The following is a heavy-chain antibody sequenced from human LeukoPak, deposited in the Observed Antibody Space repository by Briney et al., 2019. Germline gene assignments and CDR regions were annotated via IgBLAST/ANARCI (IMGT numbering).Heavy chain of an antibody. CDR3: AKDLLPLRSSWLFDWYFDY. D-gene: IGHD6-13*01. CDR1: GGTFSSYA. Sequence: ASVKVSCKASGGTFSSYAISWVRQAPGQGLEWMGGIIPIFGTANYAQKFQGRVTITADESTSTAYMELSSLRSEDTAVYYCAKDLLPLRSSWLFDWYFDYWGQGTLVTVSS. V-gene: IGHV1-69*13. J-gene: IGHJ4*02. CDR2: IIPIFGTA.